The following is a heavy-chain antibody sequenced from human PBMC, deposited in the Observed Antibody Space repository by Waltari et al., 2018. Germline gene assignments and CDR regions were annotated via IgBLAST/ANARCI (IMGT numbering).Heavy chain of an antibody. V-gene: IGHV3-23*01. CDR2: TDANGAAT. CDR3: ANGIYSAGWYAGVDS. J-gene: IGHJ4*02. D-gene: IGHD6-19*01. Sequence: EVQLLESGGGLVQPGGSLRLSCSASGFIFSGFAMTWVRQAPGQGLEWVSGTDANGAATYHADSVKGRFTISRDNSKNTLYLQMNSLRAGDTATYYCANGIYSAGWYAGVDSWGQGTVVTVSS. CDR1: GFIFSGFA.